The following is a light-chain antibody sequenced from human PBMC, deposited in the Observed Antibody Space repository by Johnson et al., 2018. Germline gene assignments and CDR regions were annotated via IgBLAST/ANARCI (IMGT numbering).Light chain of an antibody. J-gene: IGLJ1*01. CDR2: DNN. CDR3: GTWDSSLSAGNV. CDR1: SSNIGNNY. Sequence: QSVLTQPPSVSAAPVQKVTISCSGSSSNIGNNYVSWYQQLPGTAPKLLIYDNNKRPSGIPDRFSGSKSGTSATLGITGLQTGAEADYYCGTWDSSLSAGNVFGTGNKVTVL. V-gene: IGLV1-51*01.